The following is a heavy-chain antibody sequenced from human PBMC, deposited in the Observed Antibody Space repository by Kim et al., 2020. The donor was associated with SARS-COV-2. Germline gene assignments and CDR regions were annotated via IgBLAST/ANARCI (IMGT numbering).Heavy chain of an antibody. CDR2: IKSKTDGGTT. CDR1: GFTFSNAW. V-gene: IGHV3-15*01. Sequence: GGSLRLSCAASGFTFSNAWMSWVRQAPGKGLEWVGRIKSKTDGGTTDYAAPVKGRFTISRDDSKNTLYLQMNSLKTEDTAVYYCTTLGYCSSTSCYNWYYYGMDVWGQGTTVTVSS. CDR3: TTLGYCSSTSCYNWYYYGMDV. D-gene: IGHD2-2*02. J-gene: IGHJ6*02.